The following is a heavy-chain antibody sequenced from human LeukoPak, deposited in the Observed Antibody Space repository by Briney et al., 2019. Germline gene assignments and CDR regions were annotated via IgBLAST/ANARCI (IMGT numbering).Heavy chain of an antibody. CDR2: IYHSGST. CDR1: GYSISSGYY. Sequence: SETLSLTCTVSGYSISSGYYWGWIRQPPGKGLEWIGSIYHSGSTYYNPSLKSRVTISVDTSKDQFSLKLSSVTAADTAVYYCARANRVSLYYFDYWGQGTLVTVSS. J-gene: IGHJ4*02. V-gene: IGHV4-38-2*02. CDR3: ARANRVSLYYFDY. D-gene: IGHD5/OR15-5a*01.